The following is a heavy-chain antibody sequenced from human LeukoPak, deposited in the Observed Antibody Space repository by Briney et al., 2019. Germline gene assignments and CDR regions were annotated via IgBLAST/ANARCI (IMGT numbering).Heavy chain of an antibody. CDR1: GYTFTSYG. V-gene: IGHV1-18*01. J-gene: IGHJ4*02. CDR2: ISAYNGNT. D-gene: IGHD4-17*01. Sequence: ASMKVSCKASGYTFTSYGISWVRQAPGQGLEWMGWISAYNGNTNSAQKLQGRVTMTTDTSTNTAYMELRSLRSDDTAMYYCARGRKDYGDYYFDSWGQGTLVTVAS. CDR3: ARGRKDYGDYYFDS.